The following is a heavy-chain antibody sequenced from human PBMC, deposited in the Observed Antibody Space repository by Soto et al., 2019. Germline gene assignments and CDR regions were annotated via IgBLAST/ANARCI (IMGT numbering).Heavy chain of an antibody. CDR2: ISYDGSNK. D-gene: IGHD1-1*01. V-gene: IGHV3-30-3*01. J-gene: IGHJ3*02. CDR3: AAQLDI. CDR1: GFTFSSYA. Sequence: QVQLVESGGGVVQPGRSLRLSCAASGFTFSSYAMHWVRQAPGKGLEWVAVISYDGSNKYYADSVKGRFTISRDNSKNTLYLQMNSLRAEDTAGYYCAAQLDIWGQGTMVTVSS.